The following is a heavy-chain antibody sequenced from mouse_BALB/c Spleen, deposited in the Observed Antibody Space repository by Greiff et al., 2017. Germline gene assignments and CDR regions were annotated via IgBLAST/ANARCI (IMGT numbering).Heavy chain of an antibody. Sequence: EVKLVESGGGLVQPGGSLRLSCATSGFTFTDYYMSWVRQPPGKALEWLGFIRNKANGYTTEYSASVKGRFTISRDNSQSILYLQMNTLRAEDSATYYCARDKGTTATRYAMDYWGQGTSVTVSS. V-gene: IGHV7-3*02. CDR3: ARDKGTTATRYAMDY. CDR1: GFTFTDYY. CDR2: IRNKANGYTT. D-gene: IGHD1-2*01. J-gene: IGHJ4*01.